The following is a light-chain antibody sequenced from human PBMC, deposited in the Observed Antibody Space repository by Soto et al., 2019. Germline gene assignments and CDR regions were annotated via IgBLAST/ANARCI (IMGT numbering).Light chain of an antibody. V-gene: IGLV1-40*01. CDR2: GNS. CDR3: AAWTDSPTGYV. J-gene: IGLJ1*01. Sequence: QSVLTQPPSVSGAPGQRVTISCTGSSSNIGAGYDVHWYQQLPGTAPKLLIYGNSNRPSGVPDRFSGSKSGTSASLAISGLRSEDEAYYYCAAWTDSPTGYVFGTGTKRTVL. CDR1: SSNIGAGYD.